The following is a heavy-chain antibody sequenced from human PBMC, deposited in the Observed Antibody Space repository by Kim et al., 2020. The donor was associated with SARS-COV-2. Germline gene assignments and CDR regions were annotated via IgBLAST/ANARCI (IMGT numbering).Heavy chain of an antibody. D-gene: IGHD3-10*01. CDR2: ISDYDGEI. CDR3: ARAGRVPSPYWFGP. V-gene: IGHV1-18*04. J-gene: IGHJ5*02. CDR1: GYVFTSYH. Sequence: ASVKVSCKASGYVFTSYHITWVRQAPGQGLEWMGWISDYDGEIKYAQKFQGRVTMTAATSTTTAYMELRSLTSDDTFISYCARAGRVPSPYWFGPWGQGTLVTVSS.